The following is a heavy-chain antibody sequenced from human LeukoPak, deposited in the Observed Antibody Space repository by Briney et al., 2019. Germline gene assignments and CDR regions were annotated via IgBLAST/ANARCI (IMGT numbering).Heavy chain of an antibody. CDR3: ARVPRDSSSWYPFDY. J-gene: IGHJ4*02. D-gene: IGHD6-13*01. Sequence: SETLSLTCTVSGGSISSYYWSWIRQPPGKGLEWIGYIYYSGSTNYNPSLKSRVTISVDTSENQFSLKLSSVTAADTAVYYCARVPRDSSSWYPFDYWGQGTLVTVSS. CDR1: GGSISSYY. V-gene: IGHV4-59*01. CDR2: IYYSGST.